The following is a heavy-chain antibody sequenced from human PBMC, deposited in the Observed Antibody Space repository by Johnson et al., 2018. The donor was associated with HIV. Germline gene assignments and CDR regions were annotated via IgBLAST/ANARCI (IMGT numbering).Heavy chain of an antibody. J-gene: IGHJ3*02. V-gene: IGHV3-30*04. Sequence: VQLVESGGGLVQPGRSLRLSCAASGFTFSSYAMHWVRQAPGKGLEWVAVISYDGSNKYYADSVKGRFTISRDNSKNTLYLQMNSLRAEDTAVYYCARAGRWSGDTFDIWGQGTMVTVSS. CDR1: GFTFSSYA. CDR3: ARAGRWSGDTFDI. D-gene: IGHD3-10*01. CDR2: ISYDGSNK.